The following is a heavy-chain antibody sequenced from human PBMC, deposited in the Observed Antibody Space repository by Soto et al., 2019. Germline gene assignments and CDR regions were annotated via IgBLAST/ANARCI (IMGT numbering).Heavy chain of an antibody. D-gene: IGHD6-6*01. CDR2: IYYSGST. CDR3: ARQRSIAALPFDF. V-gene: IGHV4-39*01. Sequence: SETLSLTCTASGGSISSSSYYWGWIRQPPGKGLEWIGSIYYSGSTYYNPSLKSRVTISVDTSKNQFSLKLSSVTAADTAVYYCARQRSIAALPFDFWGQGTLVTVSS. CDR1: GGSISSSSYY. J-gene: IGHJ4*02.